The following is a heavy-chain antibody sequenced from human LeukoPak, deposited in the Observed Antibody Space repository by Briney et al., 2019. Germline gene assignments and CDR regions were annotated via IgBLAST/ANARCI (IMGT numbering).Heavy chain of an antibody. Sequence: GGSLRLSCAASGFALSSYWMHWVRQAPGKGLVWVSRINHDGTDAIYADSVKGRFTISRDDAKNTLYSQLNRLRAEDTAVYYCTRARDYNSGSYPGFWGRGTLVTVSS. V-gene: IGHV3-74*01. CDR3: TRARDYNSGSYPGF. CDR1: GFALSSYW. CDR2: INHDGTDA. D-gene: IGHD3-10*01. J-gene: IGHJ4*02.